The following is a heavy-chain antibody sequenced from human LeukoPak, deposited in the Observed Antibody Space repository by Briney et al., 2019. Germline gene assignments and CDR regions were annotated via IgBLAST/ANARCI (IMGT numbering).Heavy chain of an antibody. CDR3: AKEYPKPSVGATVFDY. J-gene: IGHJ4*02. Sequence: PGGSLRLSCAASGSTFSRYGMHWVRQAPGKGLEWVAVISYDGSNKYYADSVKGRFTTSRDNSKNTLYLQMNSLRAEDTAVYYCAKEYPKPSVGATVFDYWGQGTLVTVSS. CDR1: GSTFSRYG. V-gene: IGHV3-30*18. D-gene: IGHD1-26*01. CDR2: ISYDGSNK.